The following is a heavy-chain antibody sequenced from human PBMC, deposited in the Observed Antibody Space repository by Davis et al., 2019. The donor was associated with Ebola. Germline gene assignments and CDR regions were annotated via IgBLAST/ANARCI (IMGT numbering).Heavy chain of an antibody. D-gene: IGHD3-22*01. Sequence: GGSLRLSCAASGFTVSSNYMSWVRQAPGKGLEWVSYISSSSSYTNYADSVKGRFTISRDNAKNSLYLQMNSLRAEDTAVYYCARDATYYFDSSGYYIAPNDAFDIWGQGTMVTVSS. CDR2: ISSSSSYT. CDR1: GFTVSSNY. CDR3: ARDATYYFDSSGYYIAPNDAFDI. J-gene: IGHJ3*02. V-gene: IGHV3-11*06.